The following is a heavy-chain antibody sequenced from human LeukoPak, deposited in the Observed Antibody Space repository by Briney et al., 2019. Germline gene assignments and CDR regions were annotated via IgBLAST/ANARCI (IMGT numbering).Heavy chain of an antibody. V-gene: IGHV3-15*01. CDR1: GFTFSDAW. Sequence: PGGSLRLSCAASGFTFSDAWMSWVRQAPGKGPEWVGRMKSIGGGGTTDYAAPVEGRFTISRDDSKNTLYLQMNSLKTEDTAVYYCTTEGYYDILTGYSWDAFDIWGQGTMVTVSS. CDR3: TTEGYYDILTGYSWDAFDI. D-gene: IGHD3-9*01. CDR2: MKSIGGGGTT. J-gene: IGHJ3*02.